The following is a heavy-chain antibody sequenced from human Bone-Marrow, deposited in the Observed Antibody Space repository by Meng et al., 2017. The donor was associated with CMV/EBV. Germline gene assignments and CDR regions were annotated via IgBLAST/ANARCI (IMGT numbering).Heavy chain of an antibody. J-gene: IGHJ4*02. CDR3: AKDSSVAGPLDY. CDR2: ISWNSGHI. V-gene: IGHV3-9*01. Sequence: LKISCAASGFTFDDYAMHWVRQAPGKGLEWVSGISWNSGHIGYADSVKGRFTISRDNAKNSLYLQMNSLRSEDTALYYCAKDSSVAGPLDYWGQGTLVTVSS. CDR1: GFTFDDYA. D-gene: IGHD6-19*01.